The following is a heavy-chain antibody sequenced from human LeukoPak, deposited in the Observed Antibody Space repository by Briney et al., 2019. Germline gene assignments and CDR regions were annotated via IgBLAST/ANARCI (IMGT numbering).Heavy chain of an antibody. Sequence: PGGSLRLSCTASGFTFGDYAMSWVRQAPGKGLEWVGFIRSKAYGGTTEYAASVKGRFTISRDDSKSIAYLQMNSLKTEDTAVYYCTRDGNNIVVVPAAIRSYYNYYYMDVWGKGTTVTVSS. V-gene: IGHV3-49*04. CDR3: TRDGNNIVVVPAAIRSYYNYYYMDV. J-gene: IGHJ6*03. CDR2: IRSKAYGGTT. D-gene: IGHD2-2*02. CDR1: GFTFGDYA.